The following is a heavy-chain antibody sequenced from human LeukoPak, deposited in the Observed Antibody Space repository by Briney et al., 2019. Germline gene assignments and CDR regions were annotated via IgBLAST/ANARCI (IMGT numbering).Heavy chain of an antibody. V-gene: IGHV3-23*01. J-gene: IGHJ4*02. D-gene: IGHD6-19*01. CDR1: GFSFSTSA. CDR3: AKGHGRSNGWYSFDH. CDR2: MSGNGANT. Sequence: GGSLRLSCAASGFSFSTSAMTWVRQAPGMGLEYVSAMSGNGANTYYADSVKGRFTISRDISKNTLYLQMSSLRAEDTAIYYCAKGHGRSNGWYSFDHWGQGILVTVSP.